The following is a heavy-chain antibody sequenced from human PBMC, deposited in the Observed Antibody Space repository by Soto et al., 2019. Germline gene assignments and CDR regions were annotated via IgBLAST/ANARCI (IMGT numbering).Heavy chain of an antibody. CDR2: IYYSGST. D-gene: IGHD3-10*01. CDR3: ARVWGGAFDI. Sequence: AETLSLTCTVSGGSISSYYWSWIRQPPGKGLEWIGYIYYSGSTNYNPSLKSRVTISVDTSKNQFSLKLSSVTAADTAVYYCARVWGGAFDIWGQGTMVT. V-gene: IGHV4-59*01. CDR1: GGSISSYY. J-gene: IGHJ3*02.